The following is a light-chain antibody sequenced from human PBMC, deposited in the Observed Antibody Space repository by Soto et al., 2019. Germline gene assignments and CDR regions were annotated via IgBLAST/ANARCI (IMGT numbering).Light chain of an antibody. V-gene: IGKV1-5*01. J-gene: IGKJ1*01. Sequence: DIHRTHSPSTLSASLGEIVTITCRAIQSISSWFAWYQQKPLKAPKLLIYDASSLESGVPSRFSGSGSGTEFTITISGLQSEDFAVYYCQQYSIWRTFGQGTKVDIK. CDR1: QSISSW. CDR2: DAS. CDR3: QQYSIWRT.